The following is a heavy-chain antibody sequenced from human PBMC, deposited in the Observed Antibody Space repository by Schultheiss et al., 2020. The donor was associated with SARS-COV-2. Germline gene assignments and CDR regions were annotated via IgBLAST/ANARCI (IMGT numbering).Heavy chain of an antibody. CDR3: ARLDYGDYEPWGPLDDY. CDR1: GYSFTSYW. Sequence: GGSLRLSCKGYGYSFTSYWISWVRQMPGKGLEWMGRIDPSDSYTNYSPSFQGHVTISADKSISTAYLQWSSLKASDTAMYYCARLDYGDYEPWGPLDDYWGQGTLVTVSS. V-gene: IGHV5-10-1*01. D-gene: IGHD4-17*01. CDR2: IDPSDSYT. J-gene: IGHJ4*02.